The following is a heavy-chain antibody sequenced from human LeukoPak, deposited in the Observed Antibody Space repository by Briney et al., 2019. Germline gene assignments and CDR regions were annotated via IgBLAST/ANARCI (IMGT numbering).Heavy chain of an antibody. J-gene: IGHJ6*03. Sequence: GGSLRLSCVASGFTFSSYSMNWVRQAPGKGLEWVSSISSSSSYIYYADLVKGRFTISRDNAKNSLYLQMNSLRAEDTAVYHCAAGGDYYYHMDVWGKGTTVTVSS. D-gene: IGHD3-10*01. CDR2: ISSSSSYI. CDR3: AAGGDYYYHMDV. V-gene: IGHV3-21*01. CDR1: GFTFSSYS.